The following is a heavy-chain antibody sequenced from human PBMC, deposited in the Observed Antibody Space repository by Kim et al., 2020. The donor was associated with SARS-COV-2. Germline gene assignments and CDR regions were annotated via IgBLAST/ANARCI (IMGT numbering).Heavy chain of an antibody. Sequence: GGSLRLSCAASGFTFSSYWMSWVRQAPGKGLEWVANIKQDGSEKYYVDSVKGRFTISRDNAKNSLYLQMNSLRAEDTAVYYCARDDRDTYYDILTGYYKVWGYYYYGMDVWGQGTTVTVSS. CDR2: IKQDGSEK. V-gene: IGHV3-7*01. J-gene: IGHJ6*02. D-gene: IGHD3-9*01. CDR1: GFTFSSYW. CDR3: ARDDRDTYYDILTGYYKVWGYYYYGMDV.